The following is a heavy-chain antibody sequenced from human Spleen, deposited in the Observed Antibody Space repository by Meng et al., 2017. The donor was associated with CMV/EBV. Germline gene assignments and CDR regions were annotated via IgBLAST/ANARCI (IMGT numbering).Heavy chain of an antibody. CDR1: EFTFSNYW. Sequence: GESLKISCAASEFTFSNYWMSWVRQAPGKALEGVAVISYDGRNKYYADSVKGRFTISRDNYKNSLYLQMNSQRAEDTAVYYCARAKAMTDYYDSSGYVFDPWGQGTLVTVSS. D-gene: IGHD3-22*01. CDR2: ISYDGRNK. V-gene: IGHV3-30-3*01. CDR3: ARAKAMTDYYDSSGYVFDP. J-gene: IGHJ5*02.